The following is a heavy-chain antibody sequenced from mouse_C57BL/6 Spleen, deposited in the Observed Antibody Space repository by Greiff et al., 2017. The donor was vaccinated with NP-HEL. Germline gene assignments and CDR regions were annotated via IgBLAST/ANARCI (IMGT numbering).Heavy chain of an antibody. CDR3: TTYSNHLMDY. J-gene: IGHJ4*01. CDR2: IDPENGDT. V-gene: IGHV14-4*01. CDR1: GFNIKDDY. Sequence: EVKLMESGAELVRPGASVKLSCTASGFNIKDDYMHWVKQRPEQGLEWIGWIDPENGDTEYASKFQGKATITADTSSNTAYLQLSSLTSEDTAVYYCTTYSNHLMDYWGQGTSVTVSS. D-gene: IGHD2-5*01.